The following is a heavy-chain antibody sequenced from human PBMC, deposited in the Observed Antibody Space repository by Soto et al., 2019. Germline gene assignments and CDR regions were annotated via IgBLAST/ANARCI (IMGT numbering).Heavy chain of an antibody. V-gene: IGHV1-18*01. D-gene: IGHD3-10*01. CDR2: ISAYNGNT. CDR3: ARGANEERVRGVIITNYYYGMDV. CDR1: GYSFTSYG. J-gene: IGHJ6*02. Sequence: ASVKVSCTASGYSFTSYGISWVRQAPGQGLEWMGWISAYNGNTNYAQKLQGRVTMTTDTSTSTAYMELRSLRSDDTAVYYCARGANEERVRGVIITNYYYGMDVWGQGTTVTVSS.